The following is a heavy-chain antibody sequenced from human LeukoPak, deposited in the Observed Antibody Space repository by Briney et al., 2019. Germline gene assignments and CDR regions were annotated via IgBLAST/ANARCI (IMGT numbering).Heavy chain of an antibody. Sequence: PGGSLRLSCAASRFTFSSYWMHWVRQAPGNGLVWVSRINSDGSSTSYADSVKGRFTISRDNAKNTLYLQMNSLRAEDTAVYYCARALKGLRRRIGGTTTFEYYYYMDVWGKGTTVTISS. J-gene: IGHJ6*03. CDR1: RFTFSSYW. D-gene: IGHD1-26*01. CDR2: INSDGSST. CDR3: ARALKGLRRRIGGTTTFEYYYYMDV. V-gene: IGHV3-74*01.